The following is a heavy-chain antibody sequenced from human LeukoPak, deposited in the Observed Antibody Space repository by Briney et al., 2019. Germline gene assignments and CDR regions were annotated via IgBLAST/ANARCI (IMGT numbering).Heavy chain of an antibody. Sequence: PSETLSLTCTVSGYSISSGYYWGWIRPPPGKGLEWIGSIYHSGSTYYNPSLKSRVTISVDTSKNQFSLKLSSVTAADTAVYYCARGSSSSGAFDIWGQGTMVTVSS. CDR2: IYHSGST. CDR3: ARGSSSSGAFDI. CDR1: GYSISSGYY. D-gene: IGHD6-6*01. V-gene: IGHV4-38-2*02. J-gene: IGHJ3*02.